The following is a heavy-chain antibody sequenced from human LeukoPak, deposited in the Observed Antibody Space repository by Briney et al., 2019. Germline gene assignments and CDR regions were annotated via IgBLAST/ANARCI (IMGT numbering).Heavy chain of an antibody. CDR2: IIPIFGTA. Sequence: SVEVSCKASGGTFSSYAISWVRQAPGQGLEWMGGIIPIFGTANYAQKFQGRVTITTDESTSTAYMELSSLRSEDTAVYYCARDYRSSSWYNWFDPWGQGTLVTVSS. D-gene: IGHD6-13*01. CDR1: GGTFSSYA. CDR3: ARDYRSSSWYNWFDP. V-gene: IGHV1-69*05. J-gene: IGHJ5*02.